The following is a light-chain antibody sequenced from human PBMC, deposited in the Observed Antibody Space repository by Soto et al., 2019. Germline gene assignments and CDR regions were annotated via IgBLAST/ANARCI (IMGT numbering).Light chain of an antibody. J-gene: IGKJ2*01. V-gene: IGKV1-33*01. CDR2: DAS. CDR3: QQYDNLPYT. Sequence: DIQMTQSPSSLSASVGDSVAITCQASQDISHHLIWYQQKPGKAPKLLIYDASNLETGVPSRFSGSGSGTDFTFTISSLQPEDIAAYYCQQYDNLPYTFGQGTQLEIK. CDR1: QDISHH.